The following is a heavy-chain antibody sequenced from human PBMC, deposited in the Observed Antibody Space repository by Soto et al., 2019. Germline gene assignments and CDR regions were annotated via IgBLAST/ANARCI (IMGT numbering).Heavy chain of an antibody. CDR1: GGTFSSYA. CDR2: IIPIFGTA. Sequence: QVQLVQSGAEVKKPGSSVKVSCKASGGTFSSYAISWVRQAPGQGLEWMGGIIPIFGTAKYAQKFQGRVTITADESTSTAYMELSSLRSEDTAVYYCARDRGARIAAAGSSYYYYGIDVWGQGTTVTVSS. V-gene: IGHV1-69*01. CDR3: ARDRGARIAAAGSSYYYYGIDV. J-gene: IGHJ6*02. D-gene: IGHD6-13*01.